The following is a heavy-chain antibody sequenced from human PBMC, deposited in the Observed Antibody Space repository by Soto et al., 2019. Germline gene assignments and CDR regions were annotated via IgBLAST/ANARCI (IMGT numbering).Heavy chain of an antibody. CDR2: IRSKAYGGTT. CDR1: GFTFGDYA. Sequence: PVGSLRLSCTASGFTFGDYAMSWFRQAPGKGLEWVGFIRSKAYGGTTEYAASVKGRFTISRDDSKSIAYLQMNSLKTEDTAVYYCTRYGSGWYYYGMDVWGQGTTVTVSS. D-gene: IGHD6-19*01. J-gene: IGHJ6*02. V-gene: IGHV3-49*03. CDR3: TRYGSGWYYYGMDV.